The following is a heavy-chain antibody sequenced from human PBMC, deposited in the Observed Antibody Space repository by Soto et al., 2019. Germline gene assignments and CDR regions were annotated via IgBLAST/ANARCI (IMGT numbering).Heavy chain of an antibody. Sequence: SSETLSLTYNVSGGSISYKYYHWTWIRQSPGKGLEWIGYIHYSGSIIYNPSFKSRVTISVDTSKNQFSLQLSSVTAADTAVYFCAREDDGGDRDYYGLDVWGQGTTVTVSS. CDR2: IHYSGSI. D-gene: IGHD2-21*02. V-gene: IGHV4-30-4*08. CDR3: AREDDGGDRDYYGLDV. CDR1: GGSISYKYYH. J-gene: IGHJ6*02.